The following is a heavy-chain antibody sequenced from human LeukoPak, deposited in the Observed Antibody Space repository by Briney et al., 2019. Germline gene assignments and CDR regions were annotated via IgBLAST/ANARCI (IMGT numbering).Heavy chain of an antibody. V-gene: IGHV5-51*01. CDR1: GYSFSKFW. Sequence: GESLKISCKGSGYSFSKFWIGWVRQMPGKGLEWMGIIYPGDSDTRYSPSFQGQVTISADKSISTAYLQWSSLTASDTAMYYCARLGLYSSSPYYFDYWGQGTLLTVSS. J-gene: IGHJ4*02. D-gene: IGHD6-13*01. CDR2: IYPGDSDT. CDR3: ARLGLYSSSPYYFDY.